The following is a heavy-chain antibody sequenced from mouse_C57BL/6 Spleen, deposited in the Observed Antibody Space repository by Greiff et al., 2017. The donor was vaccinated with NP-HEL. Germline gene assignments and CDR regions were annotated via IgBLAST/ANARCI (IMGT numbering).Heavy chain of an antibody. D-gene: IGHD1-1*01. J-gene: IGHJ4*01. CDR2: IDPSDSYT. V-gene: IGHV1-69*01. CDR1: GYTFTSYW. CDR3: ARGDYGSRPDYYAMDY. Sequence: QVQLKESGAELVMPGASVKLSCKASGYTFTSYWMHWVKQRPGQGLEWIGEIDPSDSYTNYNQKFKGKSTLTVDKSSSTAYMQLSSLTSEDSAVYYCARGDYGSRPDYYAMDYWGQGTSVTVSS.